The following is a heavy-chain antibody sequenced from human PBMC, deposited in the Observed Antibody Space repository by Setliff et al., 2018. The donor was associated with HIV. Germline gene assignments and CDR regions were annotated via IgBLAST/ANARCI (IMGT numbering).Heavy chain of an antibody. CDR3: ARHYGAVKSVVTVVAKYFPH. J-gene: IGHJ1*01. D-gene: IGHD2-21*02. V-gene: IGHV4-39*01. CDR1: GGSIEFSSYY. CDR2: VYYSGST. Sequence: SETLSLTCSVSGGSIEFSSYYWGWIRQPPGKGLEWIGSVYYSGSTYYNPSLKSRLTISVDTSTNKFSLKLSSVTAADTAVYYCARHYGAVKSVVTVVAKYFPHWGQGTLVTVSS.